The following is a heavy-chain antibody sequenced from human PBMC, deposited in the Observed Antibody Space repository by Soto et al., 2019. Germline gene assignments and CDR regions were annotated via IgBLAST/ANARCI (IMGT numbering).Heavy chain of an antibody. J-gene: IGHJ4*02. CDR1: GGPFSTSA. V-gene: IGHV1-69*01. D-gene: IGHD3-10*01. CDR2: ILPIFGTA. Sequence: QVQLVQSGAEVRKPGSSVKVSCQASGGPFSTSAFVWVRQAPGQGLEWMGGILPIFGTANYAPKFQDRVTITADESTSTAYMELSGLRSDDTAIYYCARASMIREFISLFCDHWGQGTLVTVS. CDR3: ARASMIREFISLFCDH.